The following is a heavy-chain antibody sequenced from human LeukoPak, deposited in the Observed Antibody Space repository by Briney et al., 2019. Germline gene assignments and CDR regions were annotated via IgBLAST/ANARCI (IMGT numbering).Heavy chain of an antibody. V-gene: IGHV3-48*01. CDR2: ISSSSSTI. CDR3: AIVWEWLPYYFDY. J-gene: IGHJ4*02. D-gene: IGHD3-3*01. CDR1: GFTFSSYS. Sequence: PGGSLRLSCAASGFTFSSYSMNWVRQAPGKGLEWVSYISSSSSTIYYADSVKGRFTISRDNAKNSLYLQMNSLRTEDTAVYCSAIVWEWLPYYFDYWDKGTLVTVFS.